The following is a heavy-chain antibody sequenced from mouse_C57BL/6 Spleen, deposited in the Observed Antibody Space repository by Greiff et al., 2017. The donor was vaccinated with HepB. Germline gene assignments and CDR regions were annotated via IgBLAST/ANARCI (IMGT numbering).Heavy chain of an antibody. CDR1: GYAFSSSW. CDR2: IYPGDGDT. CDR3: ARSKLRGDYYAMDY. D-gene: IGHD2-12*01. Sequence: VQLQQSGPELVKPGASVKISCKASGYAFSSSWMNWVKQRPGKGLEWIGRIYPGDGDTNYNGKFKGKATLTADKSSSTAYMQLSSLTSEDSAVYFCARSKLRGDYYAMDYWGQGTSVTVSS. V-gene: IGHV1-82*01. J-gene: IGHJ4*01.